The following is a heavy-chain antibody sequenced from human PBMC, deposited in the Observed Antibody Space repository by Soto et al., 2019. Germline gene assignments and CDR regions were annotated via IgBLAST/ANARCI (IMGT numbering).Heavy chain of an antibody. CDR3: AKEKATRGYSFRVDY. CDR1: GVTFSSYG. V-gene: IGHV3-30*18. J-gene: IGHJ4*02. D-gene: IGHD5-18*01. Sequence: PGGSLRLSCAASGVTFSSYGMHWVRPAPGKGLEWVAVLSYDGTNRYSADSVKGRFTISRDESKNTLYLQMNSLRPENTAVYYCAKEKATRGYSFRVDYWGQGSQVTDSS. CDR2: LSYDGTNR.